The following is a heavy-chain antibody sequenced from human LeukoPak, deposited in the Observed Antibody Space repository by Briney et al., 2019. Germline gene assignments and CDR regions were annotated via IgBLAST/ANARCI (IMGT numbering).Heavy chain of an antibody. CDR1: GGSISSYY. Sequence: SETLSLTCTVAGGSISSYYWSWIRQPPGKGLEWIGYIYYSGSTNYNPSLKSRVTISVDTSKNQFSLKLSSVTAADTAVYYCARHYSNPFDYWGQGTLVTVSS. CDR3: ARHYSNPFDY. D-gene: IGHD4-11*01. J-gene: IGHJ4*02. CDR2: IYYSGST. V-gene: IGHV4-59*08.